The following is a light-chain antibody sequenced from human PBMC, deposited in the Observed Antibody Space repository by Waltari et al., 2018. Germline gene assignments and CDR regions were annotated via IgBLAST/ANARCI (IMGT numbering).Light chain of an antibody. V-gene: IGLV1-40*01. J-gene: IGLJ3*02. CDR2: GST. CDR1: GSNIGADYD. Sequence: QSVLTQPPSVSGAPGQRVTISCTGSGSNIGADYDVHWYHQVPRTAPKLLIYGSTSRPLGVPDRFFGSTSGTSASLTITGLQVEDEGDYYCQSYDTSLSVVFGGGTKLTVL. CDR3: QSYDTSLSVV.